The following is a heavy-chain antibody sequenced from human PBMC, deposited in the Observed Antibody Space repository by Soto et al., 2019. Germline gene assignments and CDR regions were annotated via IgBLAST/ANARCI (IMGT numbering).Heavy chain of an antibody. J-gene: IGHJ3*02. CDR2: INPNSGGT. CDR3: ARVTDPTTGAFDI. D-gene: IGHD5-12*01. Sequence: ASVKVSCKASGYTFTGYYMHWVRQAPGQGLEWMGWINPNSGGTNYAQKFQGWVTMTRDTSISTAYMELSRLRSDDTAVYYCARVTDPTTGAFDIWGQGTMVTVSS. CDR1: GYTFTGYY. V-gene: IGHV1-2*04.